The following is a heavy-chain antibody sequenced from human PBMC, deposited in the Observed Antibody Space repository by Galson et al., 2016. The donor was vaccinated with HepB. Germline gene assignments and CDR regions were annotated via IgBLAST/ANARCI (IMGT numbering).Heavy chain of an antibody. J-gene: IGHJ5*02. CDR3: ARFSIVVVTGGWFDP. D-gene: IGHD2-15*01. Sequence: LSLTCTVSGGSISSDYWSWIRQPPGKGLEWIGYIYYSGSTNYNPSLKSRVTMSVDSSKNQFSLKLSSVTAADTAVYYCARFSIVVVTGGWFDPWGQGTLVTVSS. CDR2: IYYSGST. CDR1: GGSISSDY. V-gene: IGHV4-59*01.